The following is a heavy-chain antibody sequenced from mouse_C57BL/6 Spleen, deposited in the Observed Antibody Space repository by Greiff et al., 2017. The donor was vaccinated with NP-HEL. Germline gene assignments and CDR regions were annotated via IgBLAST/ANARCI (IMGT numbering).Heavy chain of an antibody. Sequence: QVQLQQPGAELVRPGSSVKLSCKASGYTFTSYWMDWVKQRPGQGLEWIGNIYPSDSETHYNQKFKDKATLTVDKSSSTAYMQLSSLTSEDSAVYYCARRYYGSSPRFAYWGQGTLVTVSA. CDR1: GYTFTSYW. V-gene: IGHV1-61*01. D-gene: IGHD1-1*01. CDR2: IYPSDSET. CDR3: ARRYYGSSPRFAY. J-gene: IGHJ3*01.